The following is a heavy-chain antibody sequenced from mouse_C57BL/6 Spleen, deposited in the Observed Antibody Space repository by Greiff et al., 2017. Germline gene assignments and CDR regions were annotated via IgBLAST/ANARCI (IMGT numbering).Heavy chain of an antibody. CDR3: ARGSIYAMDY. D-gene: IGHD1-1*01. CDR2: IDPSDSET. Sequence: QVHVKQPGAELVRPGSSVKLSCKASGYTFTSYWMHWVKQRPIQGLEWIGNIDPSDSETHYNQKFKDKATLTVDKSSSTAYMQLSSLTSEDSAVYYCARGSIYAMDYWGQGTSVTVSS. CDR1: GYTFTSYW. J-gene: IGHJ4*01. V-gene: IGHV1-52*01.